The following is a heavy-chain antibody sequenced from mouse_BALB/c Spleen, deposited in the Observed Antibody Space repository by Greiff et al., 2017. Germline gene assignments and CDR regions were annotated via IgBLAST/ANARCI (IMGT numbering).Heavy chain of an antibody. D-gene: IGHD2-1*01. V-gene: IGHV5-9-4*01. Sequence: EVMLVESGGGLVKPGGSLKLSCAASGFTFSSYAMSWVRQSPEKRLEWVAEISSGGSYTYYPDTVTGRFTISRDNAKNTLYLEMSSLRSEDTAMYYCARGIYYGNPTGGFDVWGAGTTVTVSS. J-gene: IGHJ1*01. CDR1: GFTFSSYA. CDR3: ARGIYYGNPTGGFDV. CDR2: ISSGGSYT.